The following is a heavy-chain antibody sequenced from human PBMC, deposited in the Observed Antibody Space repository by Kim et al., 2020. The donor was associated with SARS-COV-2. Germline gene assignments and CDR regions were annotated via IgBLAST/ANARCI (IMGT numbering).Heavy chain of an antibody. V-gene: IGHV4-39*01. CDR3: ATLSYCSGGSCYWGYGSPNGHDY. CDR1: GGSISSSSYY. J-gene: IGHJ4*02. D-gene: IGHD2-15*01. Sequence: SETLSLTCTVSGGSISSSSYYWGWIRQPPGKGLEWIGSIYYSGSTYYNPSLKSRVTISVDTSKNQFSLKLSSVTAADTAVYYCATLSYCSGGSCYWGYGSPNGHDYWGQGTLVTVSS. CDR2: IYYSGST.